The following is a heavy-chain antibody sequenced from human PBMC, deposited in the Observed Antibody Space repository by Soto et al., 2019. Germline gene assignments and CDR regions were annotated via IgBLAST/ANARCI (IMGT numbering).Heavy chain of an antibody. CDR2: IYYSGST. D-gene: IGHD5-18*01. Sequence: SETLSLTCTVSGGSITSYYWSWIRQPPGKGLQWIGYIYYSGSTNYNPSLKSRVNISVDTSKNQFSLKLSSVTAADTAVYYCARGVEGYSYGYYFDYWGQGTLVTVSS. V-gene: IGHV4-59*01. CDR1: GGSITSYY. J-gene: IGHJ4*02. CDR3: ARGVEGYSYGYYFDY.